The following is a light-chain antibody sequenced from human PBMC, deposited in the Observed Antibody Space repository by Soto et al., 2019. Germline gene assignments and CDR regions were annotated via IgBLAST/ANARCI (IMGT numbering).Light chain of an antibody. CDR2: DVS. CDR3: QQRDSWPLT. CDR1: HSVSNF. Sequence: EVVLTQSPVTLSLSPGERATISCRASHSVSNFLAWYQHKPGQAPRLLIYDVSNRATGIPARFTGSGSGTDFTLTISSLEPEDFAVYYCQQRDSWPLTFGGGTRWIS. V-gene: IGKV3-11*01. J-gene: IGKJ4*01.